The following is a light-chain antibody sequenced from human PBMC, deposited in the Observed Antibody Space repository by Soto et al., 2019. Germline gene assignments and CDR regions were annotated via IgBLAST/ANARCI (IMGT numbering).Light chain of an antibody. CDR1: SGHTSYA. J-gene: IGLJ2*01. CDR3: QTWGTSVV. V-gene: IGLV4-69*01. CDR2: VNNDGSH. Sequence: QSVLTQSPSASASLGASVKLTCTLSSGHTSYAIAWHQQQPKRGPRFLMKVNNDGSHVKGDGIPDRFSGSSSGAERYLTISSLQSDDEADYYCQTWGTSVVFGGGTKLTVL.